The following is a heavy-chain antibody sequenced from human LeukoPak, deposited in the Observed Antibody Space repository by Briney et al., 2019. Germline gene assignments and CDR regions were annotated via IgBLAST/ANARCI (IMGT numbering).Heavy chain of an antibody. CDR2: MNRISGNT. J-gene: IGHJ5*02. CDR1: GYTLTTYD. Sequence: ASRKLSCKASGYTLTTYDINWVPQATRQRLECMGGMNRISGNTGYAQKFQGRVTMTRNTSISTAYMELSSLRSEDTAVCYCARVRQWLVNGYWFDPWGQGTLVTVSS. D-gene: IGHD6-19*01. V-gene: IGHV1-8*01. CDR3: ARVRQWLVNGYWFDP.